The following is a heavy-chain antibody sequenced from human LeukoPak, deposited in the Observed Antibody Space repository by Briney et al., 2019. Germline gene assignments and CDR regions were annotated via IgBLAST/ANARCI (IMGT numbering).Heavy chain of an antibody. J-gene: IGHJ4*02. CDR2: IRYDGSNT. V-gene: IGHV3-30*02. Sequence: GGSLRLSCAASGFTFSSYGMHWVRQAPGKGLEWVAFIRYDGSNTYYVDSVKGRFTISSDNSKNTLYLQVNSLRAEDTAVYYCAKDGIASTGPYHFDYWGQGTLVTVSS. D-gene: IGHD6-13*01. CDR3: AKDGIASTGPYHFDY. CDR1: GFTFSSYG.